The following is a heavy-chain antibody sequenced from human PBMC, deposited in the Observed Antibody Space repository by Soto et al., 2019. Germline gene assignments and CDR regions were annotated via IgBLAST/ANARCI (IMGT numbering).Heavy chain of an antibody. CDR2: IFSSGST. J-gene: IGHJ4*02. V-gene: IGHV4-4*07. D-gene: IGHD3-16*01. CDR1: GGSINTFY. CDR3: AREGSYTAYNFANGILLCSVDF. Sequence: PSETLTLTCIVSGGSINTFYWSWVRQPAGKGLEWIGRIFSSGSTSFNPSLERGVAMSVDTSKNHFSLNLSSVTAADMAVYYCAREGSYTAYNFANGILLCSVDFWGQGALVTVSS.